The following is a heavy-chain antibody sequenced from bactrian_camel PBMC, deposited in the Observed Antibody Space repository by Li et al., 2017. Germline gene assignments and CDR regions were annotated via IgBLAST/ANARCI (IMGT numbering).Heavy chain of an antibody. CDR1: GFTFGING. CDR3: GTRCASGPVRSTIGY. D-gene: IGHD1*01. J-gene: IGHJ4*01. V-gene: IGHV3S42*01. Sequence: VQLVESGGGSVQPGGSLRLSCVASGFTFGINGMSWVRQAPGKGLEWVSGISDSGITTRYADFAKGRFTISRDNAKATLYLQMNNLKVEDTAMYYCGTRCASGPVRSTIGYWGQGTQVTVS. CDR2: ISDSGITT.